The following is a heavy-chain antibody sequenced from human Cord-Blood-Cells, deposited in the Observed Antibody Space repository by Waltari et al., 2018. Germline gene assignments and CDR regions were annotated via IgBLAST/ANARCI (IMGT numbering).Heavy chain of an antibody. CDR1: GGSISSSSYY. Sequence: QLQLQESGPGLVKPSETLSLTCTVSGGSISSSSYYWGWIRQPPGKGLEWIGSIYYSGSTYYNPSLKSRVTISVDTSKNQFSLKLSSVTAADTAVYYCARHRSDTYYDFWSGYYTGAFDIWGQGTMVTVSS. J-gene: IGHJ3*02. V-gene: IGHV4-39*01. CDR3: ARHRSDTYYDFWSGYYTGAFDI. CDR2: IYYSGST. D-gene: IGHD3-3*01.